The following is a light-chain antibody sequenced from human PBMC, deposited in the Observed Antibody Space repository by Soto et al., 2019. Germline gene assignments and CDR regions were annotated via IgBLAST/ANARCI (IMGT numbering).Light chain of an antibody. V-gene: IGKV3-20*01. Sequence: PGERASLSCRASQSISGRYLAWYQQKPGQAPRLLIYDASSRATGIPDRFSGSGSGTDFILTISRLEPEDFAVYYCQQYGSSPLTFGPGTKVEI. J-gene: IGKJ4*01. CDR3: QQYGSSPLT. CDR2: DAS. CDR1: QSISGRY.